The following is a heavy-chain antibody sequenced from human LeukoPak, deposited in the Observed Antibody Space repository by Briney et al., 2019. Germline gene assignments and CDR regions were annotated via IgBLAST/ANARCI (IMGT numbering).Heavy chain of an antibody. D-gene: IGHD6-13*01. J-gene: IGHJ4*02. V-gene: IGHV3-21*04. Sequence: GGSLRLSCAASGFTFSSYSMNWVRQAPGKGLEWVSSISSSSSYIYYADSVKGRFTISRDNAKNSLYLQMNSLRAEDTAVYYCAKAIAAAGKPPFDYWGQGTLVTVSS. CDR1: GFTFSSYS. CDR2: ISSSSSYI. CDR3: AKAIAAAGKPPFDY.